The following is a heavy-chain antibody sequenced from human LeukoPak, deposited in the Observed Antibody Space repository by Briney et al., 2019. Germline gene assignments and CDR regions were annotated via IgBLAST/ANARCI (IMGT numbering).Heavy chain of an antibody. CDR3: AKDSSTTMIPGYGMDV. D-gene: IGHD3-10*01. Sequence: PEGSLRLSCAASGFTFDDYGMHWVRQAPGKGLEWVSGISWNSDNIDYADSVKGRFTISRDNAKNSLYLQMNSLRAEDTAFYYCAKDSSTTMIPGYGMDVWGQGTTVTVSS. V-gene: IGHV3-9*01. CDR1: GFTFDDYG. CDR2: ISWNSDNI. J-gene: IGHJ6*02.